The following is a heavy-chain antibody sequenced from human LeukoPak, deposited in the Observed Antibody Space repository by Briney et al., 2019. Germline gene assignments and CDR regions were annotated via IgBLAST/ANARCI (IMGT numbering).Heavy chain of an antibody. D-gene: IGHD2-2*01. V-gene: IGHV1-2*02. CDR3: ARDAVYCSSTSCRLGDNWFDP. CDR2: INPNSGGT. J-gene: IGHJ5*02. CDR1: GYTFTGYY. Sequence: GASVKVSCKASGYTFTGYYMHWVRQAPGQGLEWMGWINPNSGGTNYAQKFQGRVTMTRDTSISTAYMELSRLRSDDTAVYYCARDAVYCSSTSCRLGDNWFDPWGQGTLVTVSS.